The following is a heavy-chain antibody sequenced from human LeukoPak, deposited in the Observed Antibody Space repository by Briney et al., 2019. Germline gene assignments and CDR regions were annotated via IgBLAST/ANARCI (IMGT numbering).Heavy chain of an antibody. CDR2: ISYDGSNK. Sequence: GGSLRLSCAASGFTFSSYGMSWVRQAPGKGLEWVAVISYDGSNKYYADSVKGRFTNSRDNSKNTLYLQMNSLRAEDTAVYYCARDNRYCLDYWGQGTLVTVSS. V-gene: IGHV3-30*03. CDR3: ARDNRYCLDY. D-gene: IGHD1-14*01. CDR1: GFTFSSYG. J-gene: IGHJ4*02.